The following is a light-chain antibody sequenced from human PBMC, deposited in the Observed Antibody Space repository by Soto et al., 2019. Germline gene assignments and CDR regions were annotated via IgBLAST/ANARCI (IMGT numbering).Light chain of an antibody. Sequence: QSVLTQPPSASGTPGQRVPISCSGSSSNIGSKTVNWYQQLPGTAPKLLIYSNNQRPSGVPDRFSGSKSGTSASLAISGLQSEDEADYYCAAWDDSLNGWVFGGGTKLTVL. CDR2: SNN. V-gene: IGLV1-44*01. J-gene: IGLJ3*02. CDR3: AAWDDSLNGWV. CDR1: SSNIGSKT.